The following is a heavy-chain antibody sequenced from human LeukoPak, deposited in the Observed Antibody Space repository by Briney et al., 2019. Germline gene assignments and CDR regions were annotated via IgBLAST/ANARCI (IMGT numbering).Heavy chain of an antibody. J-gene: IGHJ6*03. CDR2: INPSGGST. CDR3: ASGMAAMVGYYYYYMDV. Sequence: ASVKVSCKASGYTFTSYYMHWLRQAPGQGLEWMGIINPSGGSTSYAQKFQGRVTITTDESTTTAYMELSSLRSEDTAVYYCASGMAAMVGYYYYYMDVWGKGTTVIVSS. CDR1: GYTFTSYY. D-gene: IGHD5-24*01. V-gene: IGHV1-46*01.